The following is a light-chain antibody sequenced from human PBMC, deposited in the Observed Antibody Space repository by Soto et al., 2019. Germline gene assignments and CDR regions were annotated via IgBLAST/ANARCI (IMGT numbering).Light chain of an antibody. V-gene: IGKV2-28*01. CDR3: MQALQTRT. CDR2: LGS. Sequence: QFPLSLPVTPGEPTSISCRTIQSLLHSNGYNYLDWYLQKPGQSPQLLIYLGSNRASGVPDRFSGSGSGTDFTLKISRVEAEDVGVYYCMQALQTRTFGQGTKADIK. J-gene: IGKJ1*01. CDR1: QSLLHSNGYNY.